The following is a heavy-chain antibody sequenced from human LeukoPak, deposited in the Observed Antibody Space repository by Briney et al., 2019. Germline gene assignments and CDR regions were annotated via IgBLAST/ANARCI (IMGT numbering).Heavy chain of an antibody. Sequence: SQTLSLTCTVSGGSISSGSDYWSWIRLPAGKGLEWFGRIYTSGSTNYNPSLKSRVTISVDTSKNQFSLKLSSVTAADTAVYYCARDFFEYSSSFNWFDPWGQGTLVTVSS. CDR2: IYTSGST. D-gene: IGHD6-6*01. CDR1: GGSISSGSDY. V-gene: IGHV4-61*02. CDR3: ARDFFEYSSSFNWFDP. J-gene: IGHJ5*02.